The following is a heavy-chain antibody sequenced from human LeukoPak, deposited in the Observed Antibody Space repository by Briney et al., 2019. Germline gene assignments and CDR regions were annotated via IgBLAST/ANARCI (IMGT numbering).Heavy chain of an antibody. Sequence: PGGSLRLSCAASGFTVSSYYMSWVRQAPGKGLDWVSLIYSGGTTYYTDSVKGRFTISRDNSKNTLYLQMNNLRAEDTAVYYCARDRPIDYWGQGTLVTVSS. CDR2: IYSGGTT. CDR3: ARDRPIDY. J-gene: IGHJ4*02. D-gene: IGHD6-6*01. V-gene: IGHV3-66*01. CDR1: GFTVSSYY.